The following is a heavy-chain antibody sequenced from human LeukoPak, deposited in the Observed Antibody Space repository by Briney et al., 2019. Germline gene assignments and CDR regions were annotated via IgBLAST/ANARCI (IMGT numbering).Heavy chain of an antibody. CDR3: ARPPVDGDYGAAFDR. Sequence: PSETLSLTCAVSGYSINSGYFWGWIRQPPGKGLEWIGSMYHTGTTYYNPPLRSRVTMSVDTSKNQFSLKLTSVTAADTAVYYCARPPVDGDYGAAFDRWGQGTLVTVPS. J-gene: IGHJ4*02. V-gene: IGHV4-38-2*01. D-gene: IGHD4-17*01. CDR2: MYHTGTT. CDR1: GYSINSGYF.